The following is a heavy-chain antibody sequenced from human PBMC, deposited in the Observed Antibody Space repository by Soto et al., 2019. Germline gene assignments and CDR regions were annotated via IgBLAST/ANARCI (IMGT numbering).Heavy chain of an antibody. D-gene: IGHD5-18*01. J-gene: IGHJ4*02. Sequence: QVQLVQSGAEVKKPGASVKVSCKASDYTFTSYGISWVRQAPGQGLEWMAWISAYNGNTNYAQQLQGRVTMTTDTSPAIAYMELRSLTSDDTAVYFCAKTFGYSYAIDYWGQGTLVTVSS. CDR2: ISAYNGNT. CDR1: DYTFTSYG. CDR3: AKTFGYSYAIDY. V-gene: IGHV1-18*01.